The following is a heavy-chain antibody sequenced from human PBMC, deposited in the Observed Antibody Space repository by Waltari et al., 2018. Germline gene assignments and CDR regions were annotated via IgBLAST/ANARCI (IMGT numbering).Heavy chain of an antibody. CDR3: AREQTSVAFDI. J-gene: IGHJ3*02. CDR2: IYHFGSA. D-gene: IGHD2-8*01. V-gene: IGHV4-30-2*01. Sequence: QLQLQESGSGLVKPAQTLSLTCAVSDDTISSHFYSWGWMRQPPGKGLEWIGCIYHFGSAYYNPSLKSRVTISVDRSKNQFFRQLASVTAADTAVYFCAREQTSVAFDIWGQGTMVTVSS. CDR1: DDTISSHFYS.